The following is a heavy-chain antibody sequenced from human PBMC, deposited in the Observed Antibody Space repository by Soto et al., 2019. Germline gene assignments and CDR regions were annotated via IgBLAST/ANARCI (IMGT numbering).Heavy chain of an antibody. Sequence: SETLSLTSTVYGGSIGSSSYYWGWIRQPPGKGLEWIGSIYYSGSTYYNPSLKSRVTISVDTSKNQFSLKLSSVTAADTAVYYCARPVYGIAVAGDYYFDYWGQGTLVT. CDR2: IYYSGST. CDR3: ARPVYGIAVAGDYYFDY. CDR1: GGSIGSSSYY. D-gene: IGHD6-19*01. J-gene: IGHJ4*02. V-gene: IGHV4-39*01.